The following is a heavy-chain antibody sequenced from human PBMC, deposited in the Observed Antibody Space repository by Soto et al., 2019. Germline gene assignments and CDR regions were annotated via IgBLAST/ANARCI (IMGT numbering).Heavy chain of an antibody. CDR2: IGTAGDT. D-gene: IGHD3-22*01. CDR1: GFTFSSYD. J-gene: IGHJ4*02. Sequence: EVQLVESGGGLVQPGGSLRLSCSASGFTFSSYDMHWVRQGPGKGLEWVSAIGTAGDTNYAGSVKGRFTISRENAKNSLYLQMNSLRAGDTAIYFCARAIGPTLFDYSGQGTLVTVSS. V-gene: IGHV3-13*04. CDR3: ARAIGPTLFDY.